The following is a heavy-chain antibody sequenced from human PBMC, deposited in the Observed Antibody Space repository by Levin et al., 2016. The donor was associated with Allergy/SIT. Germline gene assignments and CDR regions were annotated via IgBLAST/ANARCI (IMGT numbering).Heavy chain of an antibody. Sequence: GESLKISCAASGFTFSNYGMHWVRQAPGKGLEWVAVIWFHGINEYYAESVKGRFTVSRDNSKNTLFLQMNSLRAEDTAVYYCARDREFLRSLTNAIDYWGQGTLVTVSS. CDR2: IWFHGINE. CDR3: ARDREFLRSLTNAIDY. CDR1: GFTFSNYG. V-gene: IGHV3-33*01. J-gene: IGHJ4*02. D-gene: IGHD3-10*01.